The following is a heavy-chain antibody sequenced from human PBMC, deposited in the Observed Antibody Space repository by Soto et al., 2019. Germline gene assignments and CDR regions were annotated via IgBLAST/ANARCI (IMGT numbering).Heavy chain of an antibody. Sequence: EVQLLESGGGLVQPGGSLRLSCTASGIIFSNYAMSWVRQAPRKGLEWVSSISTSGGRPYYADSVKGRFTISRDNSKNTLYLQMNSLRVEDTAVYYCAKDPDRYDYVWGTYRYIDHWGQGTLVTVSS. CDR3: AKDPDRYDYVWGTYRYIDH. CDR1: GIIFSNYA. J-gene: IGHJ4*02. CDR2: ISTSGGRP. V-gene: IGHV3-23*01. D-gene: IGHD3-16*02.